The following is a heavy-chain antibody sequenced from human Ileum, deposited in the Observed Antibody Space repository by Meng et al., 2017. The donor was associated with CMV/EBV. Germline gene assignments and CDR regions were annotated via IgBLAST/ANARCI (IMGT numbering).Heavy chain of an antibody. J-gene: IGHJ4*02. V-gene: IGHV3-64*02. D-gene: IGHD3-22*01. CDR3: ARDTYYYDRRGFDY. CDR1: GLTFSSYA. CDR2: ISSNGGST. Sequence: GESLKISCAASGLTFSSYAMHWVRQAPGKGLEYVSAISSNGGSTYYADSVKGRFTISRDNSKNTLYLQMGSLRAEDMAVYYCARDTYYYDRRGFDYWGQGTLVTVSS.